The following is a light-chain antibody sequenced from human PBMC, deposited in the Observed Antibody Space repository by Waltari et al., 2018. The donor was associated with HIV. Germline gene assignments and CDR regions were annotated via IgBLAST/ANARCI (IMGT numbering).Light chain of an antibody. CDR1: NSDVGSYNR. CDR2: EVN. Sequence: QSALTQPPSVSGSPGQSVPISCTGTNSDVGSYNRVSWYQLPPGTAPKLMIYEVNNRPSGVPDRFSGSKSGNTASLTISGLQAEDEADYYCSSYTSSSTLWMFGGGTKLTVL. V-gene: IGLV2-18*02. J-gene: IGLJ3*02. CDR3: SSYTSSSTLWM.